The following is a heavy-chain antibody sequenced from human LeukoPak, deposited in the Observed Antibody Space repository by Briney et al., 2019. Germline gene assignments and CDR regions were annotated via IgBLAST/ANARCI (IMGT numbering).Heavy chain of an antibody. CDR1: GFTFSSHG. J-gene: IGHJ3*02. V-gene: IGHV3-23*01. CDR3: AKDSPAHTVTTAFDI. CDR2: LSGSGSTT. D-gene: IGHD4-11*01. Sequence: AGGSLRLSCAASGFTFSSHGMSWVRQAPGKGLEWVSALSGSGSTTYYADSVKGRFTISRDNSKNTLYLQMNSLRTEDTAVYYCAKDSPAHTVTTAFDIWGQGTMVTVSS.